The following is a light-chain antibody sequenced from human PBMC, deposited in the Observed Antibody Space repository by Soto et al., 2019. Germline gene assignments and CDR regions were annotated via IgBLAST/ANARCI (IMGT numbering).Light chain of an antibody. V-gene: IGKV1-13*02. Sequence: IQLTQSPSSLSASVGDRVTITCRAGQDIGSALAWYQQRPGKAPKLLLYDASNLEAGVPSRFSRSGSGTDFTLTITSLRTEDFATYYCQQFNGFPLTFGGGTKVQIK. J-gene: IGKJ4*01. CDR1: QDIGSA. CDR2: DAS. CDR3: QQFNGFPLT.